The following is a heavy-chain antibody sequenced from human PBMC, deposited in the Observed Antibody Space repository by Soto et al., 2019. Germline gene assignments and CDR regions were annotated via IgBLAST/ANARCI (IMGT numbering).Heavy chain of an antibody. D-gene: IGHD6-13*01. V-gene: IGHV4-4*02. CDR1: GGSISSSNW. CDR3: ARVGYSSSWSVYYYYYGMDV. CDR2: IYHSGST. Sequence: PSETLSLTCAVSGGSISSSNWWSWVRQPPGKGLEWIGEIYHSGSTNYNPSLKSRVTISVDKSKNQFSLKLSSVTAADTAVYYCARVGYSSSWSVYYYYYGMDVWGQGTTVTVPS. J-gene: IGHJ6*02.